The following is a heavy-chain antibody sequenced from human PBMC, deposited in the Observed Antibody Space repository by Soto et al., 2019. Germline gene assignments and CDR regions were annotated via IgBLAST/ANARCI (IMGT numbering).Heavy chain of an antibody. D-gene: IGHD2-15*01. Sequence: QVQLVQSGAEVKKPGSSVKVSCKASGGTLSSYTFSCVRQAPGQGLEWMGRVIPNLGVTNYAKKFQGRFTMVVDTSTSTAYMELNSLRYEDTAVDCCARDKGYCSDTSCPDFDYWGQGTLVTVSS. J-gene: IGHJ4*02. CDR1: GGTLSSYT. V-gene: IGHV1-69*08. CDR3: ARDKGYCSDTSCPDFDY. CDR2: VIPNLGVT.